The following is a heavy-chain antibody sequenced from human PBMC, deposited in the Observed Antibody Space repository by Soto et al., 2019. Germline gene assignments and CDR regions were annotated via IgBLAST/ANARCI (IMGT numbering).Heavy chain of an antibody. CDR3: ARGRYGEY. Sequence: QVHLVQSGAEVKKPGASVKVSCKGSGYTFTSYGITWVRQAPGQGLEGIGWISAHNGNTDYAQRLQGRVTVPGDTSRGTAFKGRRRLNFDDTGVYYCARGRYGEYWGQGALVTVSS. D-gene: IGHD3-10*01. J-gene: IGHJ4*02. V-gene: IGHV1-18*01. CDR2: ISAHNGNT. CDR1: GYTFTSYG.